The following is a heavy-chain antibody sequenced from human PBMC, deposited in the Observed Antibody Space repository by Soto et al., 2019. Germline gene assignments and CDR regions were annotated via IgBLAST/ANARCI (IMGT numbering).Heavy chain of an antibody. CDR1: GYTFTSYG. J-gene: IGHJ4*02. CDR2: ISAYNGNT. D-gene: IGHD5-12*01. Sequence: GESLKISCKASGYTFTSYGISWVRQAPGQGLEWMGWISAYNGNTNYAQKLQGRVTMTTDTSTSTAYMELRSLRSDDTAVYYCARGGRLGVATLFDYWGQGTLVTVSS. CDR3: ARGGRLGVATLFDY. V-gene: IGHV1-18*01.